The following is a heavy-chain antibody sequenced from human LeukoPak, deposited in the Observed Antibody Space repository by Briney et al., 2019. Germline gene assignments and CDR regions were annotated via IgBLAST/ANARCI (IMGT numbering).Heavy chain of an antibody. J-gene: IGHJ4*02. D-gene: IGHD2-15*01. CDR3: AMGYCSGGSCYHLDY. Sequence: ASVKVSCKASGYTFTCYYMHWVRQAPGQGLEWMGWINPNSGGTNYAQKFQGRVTMTRDTSISTAYMELSRLRSDDTAVYYCAMGYCSGGSCYHLDYWGQGTLVTVSS. CDR2: INPNSGGT. CDR1: GYTFTCYY. V-gene: IGHV1-2*02.